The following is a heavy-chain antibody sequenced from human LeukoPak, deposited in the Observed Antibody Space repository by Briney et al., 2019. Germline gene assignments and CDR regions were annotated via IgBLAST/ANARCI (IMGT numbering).Heavy chain of an antibody. CDR2: ISWNSGSI. J-gene: IGHJ5*02. Sequence: GGSLRLSCAASGFTFDDYAMHWVRQAPGKGLEWVSGISWNSGSIGYADSVKGRFTISRDNAKNSLYLQMNSLRAEDTALYYCAKDPRRSFGYGDYGNWFDPWGQGTLVTVSS. V-gene: IGHV3-9*01. D-gene: IGHD4-17*01. CDR3: AKDPRRSFGYGDYGNWFDP. CDR1: GFTFDDYA.